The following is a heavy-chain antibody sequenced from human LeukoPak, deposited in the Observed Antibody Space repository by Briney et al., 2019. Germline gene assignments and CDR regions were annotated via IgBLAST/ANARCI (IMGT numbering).Heavy chain of an antibody. CDR2: ISAYSGAT. Sequence: ASVKVSCKASGGTFSSYAISWVRQAPGQGLEWMGWISAYSGATNYAQNLQGRVTMTTHTSTSTAYMELRSLRSDDTAVYYCARDIIYYDSSGPPDYWGQGTLVTVSS. J-gene: IGHJ4*02. CDR1: GGTFSSYA. CDR3: ARDIIYYDSSGPPDY. D-gene: IGHD3-22*01. V-gene: IGHV1-18*01.